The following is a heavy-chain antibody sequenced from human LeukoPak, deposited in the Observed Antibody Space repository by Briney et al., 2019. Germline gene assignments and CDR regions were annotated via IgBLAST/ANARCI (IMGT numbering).Heavy chain of an antibody. CDR3: ASRYCGGGSCIFDYGLDV. V-gene: IGHV3-48*03. D-gene: IGHD2-15*01. CDR2: ISGGGSTI. Sequence: PGGSLRLSCAASGFTFSYYEMNWVRQAPGKGLEWVSYISGGGSTIHYADSVKGRFTLSRDNAKNSLYLQMNSLRAEDTAVYYCASRYCGGGSCIFDYGLDVWGQGTTVTVSS. CDR1: GFTFSYYE. J-gene: IGHJ6*02.